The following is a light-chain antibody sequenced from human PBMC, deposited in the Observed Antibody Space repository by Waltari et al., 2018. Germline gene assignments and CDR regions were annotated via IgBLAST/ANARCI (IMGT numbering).Light chain of an antibody. J-gene: IGKJ1*01. CDR3: MQGTHWPRT. CDR2: KVS. Sequence: DVVMTQSPLSLPVTLGQPASTSCGSSHSLLYSDGYTYLNWFQQKPGQSPRRLIYKVSYRDPGVPDSFSGSGSGTDFTLKINRVEAEDVGVYYCMQGTHWPRTFGQGTKVEIK. CDR1: HSLLYSDGYTY. V-gene: IGKV2-30*01.